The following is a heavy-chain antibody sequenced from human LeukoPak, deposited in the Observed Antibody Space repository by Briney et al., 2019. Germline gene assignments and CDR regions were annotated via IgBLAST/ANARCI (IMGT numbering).Heavy chain of an antibody. J-gene: IGHJ4*02. V-gene: IGHV3-48*01. D-gene: IGHD3-10*01. CDR1: GFTFSSFS. CDR2: ISSGSTTI. CDR3: AKNVLLWFGELFVFDY. Sequence: GGSLRLSCAASGFTFSSFSMNWVRQAPGKGLEWVSYISSGSTTIYYADSVKGRFTISRDNSKNTLYLQMNSLRAEDTAVYYCAKNVLLWFGELFVFDYWGQGTLVTVSS.